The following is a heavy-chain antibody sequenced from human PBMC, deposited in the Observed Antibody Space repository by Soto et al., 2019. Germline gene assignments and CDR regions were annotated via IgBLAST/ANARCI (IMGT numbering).Heavy chain of an antibody. CDR3: ARHYAYYHDRSGYYNSAGYFDL. D-gene: IGHD3-22*01. V-gene: IGHV5-51*01. CDR2: IYPGDSDT. Sequence: PGESLKISCKGSGYSFPNYWIGWVRQMPGKGLEWMGIIYPGDSDTRYSPSFQGQVTISADKSISTAYLQWNSLKASDTAMYYCARHYAYYHDRSGYYNSAGYFDLWGRGTQVTVSS. J-gene: IGHJ2*01. CDR1: GYSFPNYW.